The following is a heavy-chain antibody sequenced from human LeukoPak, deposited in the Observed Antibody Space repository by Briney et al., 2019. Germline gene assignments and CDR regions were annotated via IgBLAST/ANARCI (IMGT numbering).Heavy chain of an antibody. Sequence: KPSETLSLTCAVYGGSFSGYYWSWIRQPPGKGLEWIGEINHSGSTNYNPSLKSRVTISVDTSKNQFSLKLSSVTAADTAVYYCARGGMPAAFDIWGQGTMVTVSS. CDR3: ARGGMPAAFDI. D-gene: IGHD2-2*01. CDR2: INHSGST. CDR1: GGSFSGYY. V-gene: IGHV4-34*01. J-gene: IGHJ3*02.